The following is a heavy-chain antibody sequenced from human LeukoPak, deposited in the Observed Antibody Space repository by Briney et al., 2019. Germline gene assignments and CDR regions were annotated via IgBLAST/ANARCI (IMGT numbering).Heavy chain of an antibody. CDR3: ARGIRVTASLLSVGFYFDD. Sequence: SETLSLTCTVSGGSISSGYWMWLRQPAGKGLEWIGRIYTSGGTRYNPCLRGRVTMSAVTSKNQFSLKLSSVTAADTAVYYCARGIRVTASLLSVGFYFDDWGQGTLVTVSS. V-gene: IGHV4-4*07. CDR2: IYTSGGT. CDR1: GGSISSGY. J-gene: IGHJ4*02. D-gene: IGHD2-21*02.